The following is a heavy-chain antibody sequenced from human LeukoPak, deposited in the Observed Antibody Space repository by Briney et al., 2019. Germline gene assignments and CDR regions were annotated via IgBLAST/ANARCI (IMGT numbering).Heavy chain of an antibody. J-gene: IGHJ4*02. Sequence: GRSLRLSCAASGFTFSSYGMHWVRQAPGKGLEWVAVIWYDGSNKYYADSVKGRFIISRDNSKNTPYLQMNSLRAEDTAVYYCARDVSGFYDSTELDYWGQGTLVTVSS. D-gene: IGHD3-22*01. CDR1: GFTFSSYG. CDR2: IWYDGSNK. CDR3: ARDVSGFYDSTELDY. V-gene: IGHV3-33*01.